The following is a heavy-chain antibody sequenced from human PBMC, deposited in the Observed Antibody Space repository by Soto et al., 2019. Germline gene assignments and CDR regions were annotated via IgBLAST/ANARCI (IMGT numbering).Heavy chain of an antibody. V-gene: IGHV3-74*01. CDR2: IDKVGTDS. CDR3: ARGWFGPDV. Sequence: EVQLVESGGGLVQPGGSLRLSCAASEFTFSGRSVHWVRQAPGKGPVWVSGIDKVGTDSTYADSVKGRFTISRDNAKNTVYLQLNSLRVEDTAVYSCARGWFGPDVWGKGTTVTVSS. D-gene: IGHD3-10*01. J-gene: IGHJ6*03. CDR1: EFTFSGRS.